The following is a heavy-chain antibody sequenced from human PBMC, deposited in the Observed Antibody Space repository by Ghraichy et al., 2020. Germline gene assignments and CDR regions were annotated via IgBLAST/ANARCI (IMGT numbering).Heavy chain of an antibody. Sequence: GGSLRLSCAASGFTFSDYDMSWIRQAPGKGLEWVSYISDSGSHTNYADSVKGRFTISRDNATNSLYLQMNSLRAEDTAMYYCTRSPHTSGWYCGGYWGQGTLVTVSS. D-gene: IGHD6-19*01. V-gene: IGHV3-11*06. CDR2: ISDSGSHT. CDR1: GFTFSDYD. CDR3: TRSPHTSGWYCGGY. J-gene: IGHJ4*02.